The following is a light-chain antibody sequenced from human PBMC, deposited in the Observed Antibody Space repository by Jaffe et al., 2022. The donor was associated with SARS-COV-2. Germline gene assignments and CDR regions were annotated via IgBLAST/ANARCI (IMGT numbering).Light chain of an antibody. Sequence: EIVMTQSPATLSVSPGERATLSCRASQSVGSNLAWYQQKPGQAPRLLIYGASTRATGVPARFSGSGSGTEFTLTISSLQSEDFAVYYCQQFKNWPPLTFGGGTKVEMK. V-gene: IGKV3-15*01. CDR1: QSVGSN. CDR3: QQFKNWPPLT. J-gene: IGKJ4*01. CDR2: GAS.